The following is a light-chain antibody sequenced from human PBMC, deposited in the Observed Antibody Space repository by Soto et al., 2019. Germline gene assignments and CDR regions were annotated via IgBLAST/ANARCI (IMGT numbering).Light chain of an antibody. Sequence: QSVLTQPASVSGSPGQSITISCTGTSSDIGSYNLVSWYQQHPGKAPKLMIYDGTKRPSGVSNRFSGSKSGNTASLTISGLQAEDEADYYCCSYAGSTPTLWVFGGGTKLTVL. CDR3: CSYAGSTPTLWV. V-gene: IGLV2-23*01. J-gene: IGLJ3*02. CDR2: DGT. CDR1: SSDIGSYNL.